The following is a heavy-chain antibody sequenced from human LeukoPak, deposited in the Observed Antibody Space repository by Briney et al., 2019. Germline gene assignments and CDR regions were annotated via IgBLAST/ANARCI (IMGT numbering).Heavy chain of an antibody. CDR2: ISGSGGST. CDR1: GFPFSSYA. Sequence: PGGSLRLSCSASGFPFSSYAMSWVPQAPGKGLKWVSAISGSGGSTYSADSVKGRFTISRDNSKNTLYLQMNSLRAEDTAVYYCAKDRSYSHPIWFDPWGQGTLVTVSS. D-gene: IGHD6-13*01. J-gene: IGHJ5*02. V-gene: IGHV3-23*01. CDR3: AKDRSYSHPIWFDP.